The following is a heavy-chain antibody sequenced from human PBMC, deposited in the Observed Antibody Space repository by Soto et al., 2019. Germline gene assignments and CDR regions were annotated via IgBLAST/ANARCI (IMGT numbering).Heavy chain of an antibody. J-gene: IGHJ6*02. CDR2: IYYSGST. Sequence: SETLSLTCTVSGGSISSGGYYWSWIRQHPGKGLEWIGYIYYSGSTYYNPSLKSRVTISVDTSKNQFSLKLSSVTAADTAVYYCARDLDGDYDHYYYGMDVWGQGTTVTVSS. CDR3: ARDLDGDYDHYYYGMDV. D-gene: IGHD4-17*01. CDR1: GGSISSGGYY. V-gene: IGHV4-31*03.